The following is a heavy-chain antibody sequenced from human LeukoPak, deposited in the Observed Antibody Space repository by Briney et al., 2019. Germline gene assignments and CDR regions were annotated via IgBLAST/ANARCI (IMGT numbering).Heavy chain of an antibody. J-gene: IGHJ4*02. CDR2: IRYDGSNK. CDR3: AKGYYYGSGSYSPDY. V-gene: IGHV3-30*02. D-gene: IGHD3-10*01. CDR1: GFTFSSYG. Sequence: PGGSLRLSCAASGFTFSSYGMHWVRQAPGKGLEWVAFIRYDGSNKYYADSVKGRFTISRDNSKDTLYLQMNSLRAEDTAVYYCAKGYYYGSGSYSPDYWGQGTLVTVSS.